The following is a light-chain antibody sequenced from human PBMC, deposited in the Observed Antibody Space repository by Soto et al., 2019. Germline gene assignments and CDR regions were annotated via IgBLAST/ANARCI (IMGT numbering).Light chain of an antibody. Sequence: DIQMTQSPSSLSASVGDRVTITCRASQSISSYLNWYQQKPGKAAKLLIYAASSLQSGVPSRFSGSGSGTDFTLTISSLQPEDFATYYCQQSYSTPWTFGQGTKVDIX. J-gene: IGKJ1*01. CDR1: QSISSY. CDR3: QQSYSTPWT. V-gene: IGKV1-39*01. CDR2: AAS.